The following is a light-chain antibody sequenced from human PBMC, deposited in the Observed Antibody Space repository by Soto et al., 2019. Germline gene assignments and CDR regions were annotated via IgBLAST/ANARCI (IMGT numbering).Light chain of an antibody. CDR2: DAS. CDR3: QQFNNWPRT. CDR1: RTVSNR. Sequence: EILMTQSPDTLSVSPGERVTLSCRASRTVSNRLAWYQHKPGQAPRLLIYDASTRATGIPARFSGSGSGTEFTLTISSLQSEDFAVYYCQQFNNWPRTFGQGTKVDIK. J-gene: IGKJ1*01. V-gene: IGKV3-15*01.